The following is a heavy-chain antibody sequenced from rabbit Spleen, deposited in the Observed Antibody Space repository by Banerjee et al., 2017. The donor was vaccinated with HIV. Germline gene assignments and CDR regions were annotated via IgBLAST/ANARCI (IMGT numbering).Heavy chain of an antibody. CDR1: GFSFSSDYY. CDR3: VRDRANIGGDYGPYYFDL. CDR2: IDPVFGVT. Sequence: QSLEESGGDLVKPGAPLTLTCTASGFSFSSDYYMCWVRQAPGKGLEWIGYIDPVFGVTYYASWVNGRFTISSHNAQNTLYLQLSSLTAADTATYFCVRDRANIGGDYGPYYFDLWGPGTLVTVS. J-gene: IGHJ4*01. V-gene: IGHV1S40*01. D-gene: IGHD2-1*01.